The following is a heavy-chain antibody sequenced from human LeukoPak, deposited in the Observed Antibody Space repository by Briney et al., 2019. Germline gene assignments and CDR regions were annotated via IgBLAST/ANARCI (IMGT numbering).Heavy chain of an antibody. J-gene: IGHJ4*02. D-gene: IGHD2-2*01. CDR1: GFTFSDHY. CDR3: AKAYGYCTTTSCSHEEFDY. CDR2: ISYDGSNK. V-gene: IGHV3-30*18. Sequence: QPGGSLRLSCAASGFTFSDHYMDWVRQAPGKGLEWVAVISYDGSNKYYADSVKGRFAISRDNSKNTLYLQMNSLRAEDTAVYYCAKAYGYCTTTSCSHEEFDYWGQGTLVTVSS.